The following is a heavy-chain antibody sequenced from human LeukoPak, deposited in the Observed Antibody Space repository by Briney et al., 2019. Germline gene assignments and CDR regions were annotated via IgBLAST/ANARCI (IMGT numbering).Heavy chain of an antibody. CDR2: ISAYNGNT. J-gene: IGHJ4*02. V-gene: IGHV1-18*01. Sequence: GASVKVSCKASGYTFTSYGISWVRQAPGQGLEWMGWISAYNGNTNYAQKLQGRVTMTTDTSTSTAYMELRSLRSDDTAVYYCAKKYDGSARMYLYDYWGQGTLVTVSS. CDR1: GYTFTSYG. CDR3: AKKYDGSARMYLYDY. D-gene: IGHD3-10*01.